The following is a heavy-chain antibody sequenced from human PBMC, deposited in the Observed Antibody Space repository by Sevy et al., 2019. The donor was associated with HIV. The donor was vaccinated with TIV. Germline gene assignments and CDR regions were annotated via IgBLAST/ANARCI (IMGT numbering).Heavy chain of an antibody. J-gene: IGHJ4*01. CDR1: GFTFSIYY. CDR2: IKSDGSDK. V-gene: IGHV3-7*01. CDR3: ARYGGYIDH. Sequence: GGSLRLSCAVSGFTFSIYYMTWARQAPGKGWGWVANIKSDGSDKYYVDSVKGRFTISRDNAKNSLYLQMNSLTAEDTAVSYCARYGGYIDHWGHGTLVTVSS. D-gene: IGHD2-15*01.